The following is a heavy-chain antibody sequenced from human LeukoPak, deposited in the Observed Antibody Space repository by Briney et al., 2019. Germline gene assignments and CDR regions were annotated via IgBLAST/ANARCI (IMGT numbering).Heavy chain of an antibody. CDR2: IWYDGSDK. CDR1: GFTFSSFG. D-gene: IGHD3-22*01. Sequence: GGSLRLSCGASGFTFSSFGMHWLRQAPGKGLEWVAIIWYDGSDKYYSDSVKGRFTTSRDNAKNLLYLVMNSLRAEDTAVYYCARAVNPHYYDTSGFDYWGQGTLVTVSS. J-gene: IGHJ4*02. CDR3: ARAVNPHYYDTSGFDY. V-gene: IGHV3-33*01.